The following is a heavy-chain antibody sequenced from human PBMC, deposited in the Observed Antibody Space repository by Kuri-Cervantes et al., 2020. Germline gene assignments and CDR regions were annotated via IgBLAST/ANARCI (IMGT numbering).Heavy chain of an antibody. CDR1: GFTFSNAW. D-gene: IGHD3-10*01. V-gene: IGHV3-33*08. CDR2: IWYDGSNK. CDR3: ARDFGAGYVAALDY. J-gene: IGHJ4*02. Sequence: GGSLRLSCAASGFTFSNAWMSWVRQAPGKGLEWVAVIWYDGSNKYYADSVKGRFTISRDNSKNTLYLQMNSLRAEDTAVYYCARDFGAGYVAALDYWGQGTLVTVSS.